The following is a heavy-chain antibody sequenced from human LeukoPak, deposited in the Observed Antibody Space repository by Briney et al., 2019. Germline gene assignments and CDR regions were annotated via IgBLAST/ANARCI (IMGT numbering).Heavy chain of an antibody. Sequence: KPSETLSLTCAVYGGSFSGYYWSWIRQPPGKGLEWIGEINHSGSTNYNPSLKSRVTISVDTSKNQFSLKLSSVTAADTAVYYCAKLYDLNYYGSGRSYGMDVWGQGTTVTVSS. CDR3: AKLYDLNYYGSGRSYGMDV. CDR1: GGSFSGYY. J-gene: IGHJ6*02. CDR2: INHSGST. D-gene: IGHD3-10*01. V-gene: IGHV4-34*01.